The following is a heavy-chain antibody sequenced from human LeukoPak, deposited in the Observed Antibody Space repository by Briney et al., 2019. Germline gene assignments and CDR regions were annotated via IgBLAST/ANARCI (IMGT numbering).Heavy chain of an antibody. V-gene: IGHV4-59*01. J-gene: IGHJ5*02. CDR2: IYYSGST. CDR3: ASTGISPRYNWFDP. Sequence: SETLSLTCTVSGGSISSYYWSWIRQPPGKGLEWIGYIYYSGSTNYNPSLKSRVTISVGTSKNQFSLKLSSVTAADTAVYYCASTGISPRYNWFDPWGQGTLVTVSS. D-gene: IGHD2-15*01. CDR1: GGSISSYY.